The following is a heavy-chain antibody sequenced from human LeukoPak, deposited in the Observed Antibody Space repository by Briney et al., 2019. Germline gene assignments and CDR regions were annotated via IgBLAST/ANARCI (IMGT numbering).Heavy chain of an antibody. J-gene: IGHJ4*02. Sequence: SVKVSCKASGCTFSNEAISWVRLAPGQGLEWMGRIIPKFDTTNYAHKFQGRVTITAYKSTNTAYMEPSRLPSEDTAVYYCARGPTSDLGTGFFCGYFDDWGQGTLVTVSS. CDR1: GCTFSNEA. D-gene: IGHD3/OR15-3a*01. V-gene: IGHV1-69*06. CDR2: IIPKFDTT. CDR3: ARGPTSDLGTGFFCGYFDD.